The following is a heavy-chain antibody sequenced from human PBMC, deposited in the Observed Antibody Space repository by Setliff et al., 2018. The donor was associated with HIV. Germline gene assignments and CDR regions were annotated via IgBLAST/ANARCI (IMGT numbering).Heavy chain of an antibody. CDR1: GGSINRSNYY. CDR2: ISYTGST. CDR3: ARQTWEYYDTLTGYYRSPKNFDS. D-gene: IGHD3-9*01. Sequence: PSETLSLTCTVPGGSINRSNYYWGWIRQPPGKGLEWIGTISYTGSTYYDPSLKSRVTISRDTSKNQFFLKLSSVTAPDTAIYYCARQTWEYYDTLTGYYRSPKNFDSWGQGTLVTVSS. V-gene: IGHV4-39*01. J-gene: IGHJ4*02.